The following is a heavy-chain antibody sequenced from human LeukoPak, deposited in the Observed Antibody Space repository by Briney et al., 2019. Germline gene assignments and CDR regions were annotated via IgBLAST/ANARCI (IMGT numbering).Heavy chain of an antibody. CDR1: GGSISSGDYY. Sequence: SETLSLTCTVSGGSISSGDYYWSWIRQPPGKGLEWTGYIYYSGSTYYNPSLKSRVTISVDTSKNQFSLKLSSVTAADTAVYYCARGNSGYDFFYVGNFDYWGQGTLVTVSS. CDR3: ARGNSGYDFFYVGNFDY. CDR2: IYYSGST. V-gene: IGHV4-30-4*08. J-gene: IGHJ4*02. D-gene: IGHD5-12*01.